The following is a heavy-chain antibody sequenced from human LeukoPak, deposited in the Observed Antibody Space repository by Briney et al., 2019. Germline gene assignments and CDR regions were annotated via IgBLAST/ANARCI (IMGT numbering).Heavy chain of an antibody. CDR1: GYTFTSYA. CDR3: ARFAVPAAASDY. CDR2: INAGNGNT. V-gene: IGHV1-3*01. Sequence: GASVKVSCKASGYTFTSYAMHWVRQAPGQRLEWMGWINAGNGNTKYSQKFQGRVTITRDTSASTAYMELSSLRSEDTAVYYCARFAVPAAASDYWGRGTLVTVSS. J-gene: IGHJ4*02. D-gene: IGHD2-2*01.